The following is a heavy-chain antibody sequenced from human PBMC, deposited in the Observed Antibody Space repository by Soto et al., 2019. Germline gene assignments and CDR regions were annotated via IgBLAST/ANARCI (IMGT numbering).Heavy chain of an antibody. CDR1: GYTFTNYG. CDR2: ITTDKGKT. Sequence: QVQLVQSGPEVKKPGASVKVSCKTSGYTFTNYGISWVRQAPGQGLEWMGWITTDKGKTTYAQKYQGRVTMTTETTTRTAYMELWILRSDDTAMYYCATRCPAFDYWGKGRLVTVSS. J-gene: IGHJ4*02. CDR3: ATRCPAFDY. V-gene: IGHV1-18*01.